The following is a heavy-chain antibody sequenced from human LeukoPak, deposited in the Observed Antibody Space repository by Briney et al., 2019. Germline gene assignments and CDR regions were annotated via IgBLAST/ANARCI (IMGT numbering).Heavy chain of an antibody. V-gene: IGHV1-2*02. CDR3: ASLYSSGWYYHDY. CDR1: GGTFSSYA. J-gene: IGHJ4*02. Sequence: ASVKFSCKASGGTFSSYAISWVRQAPGQGLEWMGWINPNSGGTNYAQKFQGRVTMTRDTSISTAYMELSRLRSDDTAVYYCASLYSSGWYYHDYWGQGTLVTVSS. CDR2: INPNSGGT. D-gene: IGHD6-19*01.